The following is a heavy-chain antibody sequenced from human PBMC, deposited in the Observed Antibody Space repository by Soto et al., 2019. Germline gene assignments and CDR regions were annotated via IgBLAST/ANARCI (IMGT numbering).Heavy chain of an antibody. J-gene: IGHJ4*02. CDR2: THYRSKWYN. V-gene: IGHV6-1*01. Sequence: PSQTLSLTCVISGDTVSSNSAAWNWIRHSPSRGLEWLGRTHYRSKWYNDYAVSVKSRITINPDTSKNQFSLQLNSVTPEDTAVYYCGRSVRGHVFKYFDYWDQGTLVTVS. CDR1: GDTVSSNSAA. D-gene: IGHD3-10*01. CDR3: GRSVRGHVFKYFDY.